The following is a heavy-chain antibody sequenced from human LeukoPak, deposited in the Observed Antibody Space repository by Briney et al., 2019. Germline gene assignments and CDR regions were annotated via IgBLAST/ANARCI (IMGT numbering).Heavy chain of an antibody. CDR2: IDYSGGTT. CDR3: AKVPFSNYGSGRPPFMDV. CDR1: GFTFSNFA. J-gene: IGHJ6*02. Sequence: PGGSLRHSCAASGFTFSNFAMSWVREAPGKGLEWVSTIDYSGGTTYYADSVKGRFTISRDNSKNTLYLQMSSLRAEDTAIHYCAKVPFSNYGSGRPPFMDVWGQGTTVAVSS. V-gene: IGHV3-23*01. D-gene: IGHD3-10*01.